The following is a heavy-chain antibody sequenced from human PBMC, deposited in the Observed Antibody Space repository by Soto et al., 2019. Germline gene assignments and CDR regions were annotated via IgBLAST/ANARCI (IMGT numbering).Heavy chain of an antibody. CDR3: AAGWLRFLEWFPQPYDGMDV. D-gene: IGHD3-3*01. CDR1: GYTLTELS. Sequence: ASVKVTCKVSGYTLTELSMHWVRQAPGKGLEWMGGFDPEDGETIYAQKFQGRVTMTEDTSTDTAYMELSSLRSEDTAVYYCAAGWLRFLEWFPQPYDGMDVWGQGTTVTVSS. V-gene: IGHV1-24*01. J-gene: IGHJ6*02. CDR2: FDPEDGET.